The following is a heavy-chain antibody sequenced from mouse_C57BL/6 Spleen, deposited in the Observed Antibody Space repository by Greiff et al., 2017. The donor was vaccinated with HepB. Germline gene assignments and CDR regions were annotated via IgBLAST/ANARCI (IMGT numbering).Heavy chain of an antibody. CDR2: IHPNSGST. CDR1: GYTFTSYW. D-gene: IGHD1-1*01. Sequence: QVQLQQPGAELVKPGASVKLSCKASGYTFTSYWMHWVKQRPGQGLEWIGMIHPNSGSTNYNEKFKSKATLTVDKSSSTAYMQLSSLTSEDSAVYYCARSPVITTVVATFPYWYFDVWGTGTTVTVSS. J-gene: IGHJ1*03. CDR3: ARSPVITTVVATFPYWYFDV. V-gene: IGHV1-64*01.